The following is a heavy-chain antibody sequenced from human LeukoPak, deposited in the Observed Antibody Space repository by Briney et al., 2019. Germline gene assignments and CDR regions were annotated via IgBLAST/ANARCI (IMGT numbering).Heavy chain of an antibody. CDR2: ISAYNGNT. CDR3: ARATPTAMVRRGFDY. D-gene: IGHD5-18*01. CDR1: GYTFTSYG. Sequence: ASVKVSCKASGYTFTSYGISWVRQAPGQGLEWMGWISAYNGNTNYAQKLQGRVTMTTDTSTSTAYMELRSLRSEDTAVYYCARATPTAMVRRGFDYWGQGTLVTVSS. V-gene: IGHV1-18*01. J-gene: IGHJ4*02.